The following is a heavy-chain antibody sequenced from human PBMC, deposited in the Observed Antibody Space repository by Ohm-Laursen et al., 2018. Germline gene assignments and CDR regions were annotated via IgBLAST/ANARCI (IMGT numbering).Heavy chain of an antibody. CDR3: ARDSSGTARAGGMGV. CDR2: ISGSGGST. J-gene: IGHJ6*02. V-gene: IGHV3-23*01. CDR1: GFTFSSYT. Sequence: SLRLSCAASGFTFSSYTMSWVRQAPGKGLEWVSGISGSGGSTYHADSVKGRFTISRDNSKNTLYLQMNSLRAEDTAVYYCARDSSGTARAGGMGVWGQGTTVTVSS. D-gene: IGHD6-6*01.